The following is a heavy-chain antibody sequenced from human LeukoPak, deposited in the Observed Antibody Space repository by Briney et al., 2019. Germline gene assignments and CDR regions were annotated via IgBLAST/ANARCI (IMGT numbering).Heavy chain of an antibody. CDR3: ARDPGYRRSYYFDY. D-gene: IGHD5-12*01. J-gene: IGHJ4*02. CDR2: ISSSSSTI. CDR1: GFTFSSYS. Sequence: PGGSLRLSCAASGFTFSSYSMNWVRQAPGKGLEWVSYISSSSSTIYYADSVKGRFTISRDNAKNSLYLQMNSLRAEDTAVYYCARDPGYRRSYYFDYWGQGTLVTVSS. V-gene: IGHV3-48*01.